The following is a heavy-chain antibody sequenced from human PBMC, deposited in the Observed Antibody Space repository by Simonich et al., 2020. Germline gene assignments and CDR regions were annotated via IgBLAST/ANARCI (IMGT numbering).Heavy chain of an antibody. CDR3: AKRSGVSITGTFDY. Sequence: EVQLLESGGGLVQPGGSLRLSCAASGFTFSSYAMSWVRQAPGKWLEGVSAISGSGGSTYYADSVKGRFTISRDNSKNTLYLQMNSLRAEDTAVYYCAKRSGVSITGTFDYWGQGTLVTVSS. CDR2: ISGSGGST. V-gene: IGHV3-23*01. D-gene: IGHD1-7*01. CDR1: GFTFSSYA. J-gene: IGHJ4*02.